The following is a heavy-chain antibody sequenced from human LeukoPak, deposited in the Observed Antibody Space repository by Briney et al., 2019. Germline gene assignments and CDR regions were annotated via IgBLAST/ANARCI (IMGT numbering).Heavy chain of an antibody. CDR2: IIPIFGTA. D-gene: IGHD3-10*01. V-gene: IGHV1-69*05. CDR1: GGTFSSYA. Sequence: SVKVSCKASGGTFSSYAISWVRQAPGQGLEWLGRIIPIFGTANYAQKFQGRVTITTDESTSTAYMELSSLRSEDTAVYYCATSDYYGSGSYYLGVFDYWGQGTLVTVSS. CDR3: ATSDYYGSGSYYLGVFDY. J-gene: IGHJ4*02.